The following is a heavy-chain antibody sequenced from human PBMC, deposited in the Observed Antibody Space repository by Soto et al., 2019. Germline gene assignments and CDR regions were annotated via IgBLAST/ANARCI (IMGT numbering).Heavy chain of an antibody. CDR1: GFTFDDNP. V-gene: IGHV3-9*01. Sequence: HPGGSLRLSCAVSGFTFDDNPMHWVRQAPEKGLEWVSGINWKSDIGYADSVKGRFTISRDNAENSLYLQMNSLRAEDTALYYCAISQDRGGRTTFIYWGQGTQVTVSS. D-gene: IGHD3-16*01. CDR2: INWKSDI. J-gene: IGHJ4*02. CDR3: AISQDRGGRTTFIY.